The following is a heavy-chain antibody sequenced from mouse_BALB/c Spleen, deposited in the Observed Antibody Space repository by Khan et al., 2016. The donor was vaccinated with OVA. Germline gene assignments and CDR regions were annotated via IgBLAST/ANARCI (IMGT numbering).Heavy chain of an antibody. Sequence: QLEESGPGLVKPSQSLSLTCTVTGYSITSDYAWNWIRQFPGNKLEWMGYISSSGSTNYNPALKSRISITRDTSKNQFFLQLNSVTTEDTATYYGARDDSRYNYTMDYWGQGTSVTVSS. CDR3: ARDDSRYNYTMDY. V-gene: IGHV3-2*02. J-gene: IGHJ4*01. D-gene: IGHD2-4*01. CDR2: ISSSGST. CDR1: GYSITSDYA.